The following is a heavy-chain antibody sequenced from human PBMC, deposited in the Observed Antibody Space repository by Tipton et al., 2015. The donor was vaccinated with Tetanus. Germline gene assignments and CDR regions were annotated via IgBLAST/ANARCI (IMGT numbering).Heavy chain of an antibody. CDR2: ISSGTDYI. Sequence: SLRLSCAASGFTFSDYGMSWVRQAPGKGLERVSSISSGTDYIYYADSVTGRFTISRDNAKKSLYLQMNSLRGEDTAVYYCARALWKQRRGGHFDHWGQGTQVTVSS. V-gene: IGHV3-21*01. CDR3: ARALWKQRRGGHFDH. CDR1: GFTFSDYG. D-gene: IGHD2-21*01. J-gene: IGHJ4*02.